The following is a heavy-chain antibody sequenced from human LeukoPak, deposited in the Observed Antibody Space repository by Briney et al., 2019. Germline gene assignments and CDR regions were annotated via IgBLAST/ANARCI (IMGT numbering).Heavy chain of an antibody. CDR1: GGTFSSYA. D-gene: IGHD6-13*01. Sequence: ASVKVSCKASGGTFSSYAISWVRQAPGQGLEWMGWINTNTGNPTYAQGFTGRFVFSLDTSVSTAYLQISSLKAEDTAVYYCAREGYSSSWYYYYGMDVWGQGTTVTVSS. J-gene: IGHJ6*02. CDR3: AREGYSSSWYYYYGMDV. CDR2: INTNTGNP. V-gene: IGHV7-4-1*02.